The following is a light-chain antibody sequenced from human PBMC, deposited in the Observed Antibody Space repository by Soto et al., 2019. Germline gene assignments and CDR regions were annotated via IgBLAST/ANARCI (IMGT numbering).Light chain of an antibody. V-gene: IGKV3-15*01. CDR3: HQYNNWTWT. CDR2: AAS. Sequence: EIVRTQSPATLSVSPGERATLSCRASQRVSSHLAWYQKKPGQAPRILIYAASTRATGIPVRFSGSGSETEFNLTIRRLQSEDSALYECHQYNNWTWTFGQGTKVDIK. CDR1: QRVSSH. J-gene: IGKJ1*01.